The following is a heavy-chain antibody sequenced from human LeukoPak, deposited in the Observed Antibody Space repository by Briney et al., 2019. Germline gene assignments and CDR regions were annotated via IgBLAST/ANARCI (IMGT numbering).Heavy chain of an antibody. Sequence: SETLSLTCTVSGGSISSSSYYWGWIRQPPGKGLEWIGSIYYSGSTYYNPSLKSRVTISVDTSKNQFSLKLSSVTAADTAVYYCAREGGSYDSSGYYSLHYYFDYWGQGTLVTVSS. CDR1: GGSISSSSYY. D-gene: IGHD3-22*01. J-gene: IGHJ4*02. CDR2: IYYSGST. CDR3: AREGGSYDSSGYYSLHYYFDY. V-gene: IGHV4-39*02.